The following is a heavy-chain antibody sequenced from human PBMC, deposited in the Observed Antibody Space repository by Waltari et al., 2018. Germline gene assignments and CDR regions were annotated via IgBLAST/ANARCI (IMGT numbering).Heavy chain of an antibody. V-gene: IGHV4-39*01. CDR1: GGSITTNRHY. CDR3: ATYIGASIGPAAFDV. J-gene: IGHJ3*01. Sequence: QLQLQESGPGLVKPSETLSLTCSVSGGSITTNRHYWGWIRQPPGQGLEWIGTISYNGATYTSPSLEGRLTMSRDTSKNQLSLTLGSVTATDTSVYFCATYIGASIGPAAFDVWGQGTMVTVSS. CDR2: ISYNGAT. D-gene: IGHD5-12*01.